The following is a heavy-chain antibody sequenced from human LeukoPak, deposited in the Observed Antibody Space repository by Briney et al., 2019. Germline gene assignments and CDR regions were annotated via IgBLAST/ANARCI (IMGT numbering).Heavy chain of an antibody. CDR1: GFTFSSYW. J-gene: IGHJ3*02. D-gene: IGHD3-3*01. CDR2: IKQDGSEK. V-gene: IGHV3-7*01. CDR3: ARVMVHDFWNPRDAFDI. Sequence: WVSLRLSVAASGFTFSSYWMSWVRQAPGKGLEWVANIKQDGSEKYYVGSVKGRFTISRDNAKNSLYLQMNSLRAEDTAVYYCARVMVHDFWNPRDAFDIWGQGTMVTVSS.